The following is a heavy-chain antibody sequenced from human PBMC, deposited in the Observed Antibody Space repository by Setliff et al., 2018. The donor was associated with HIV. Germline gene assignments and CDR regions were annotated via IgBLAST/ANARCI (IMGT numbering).Heavy chain of an antibody. J-gene: IGHJ4*02. CDR3: TTAVAQNWYGSGNENY. V-gene: IGHV3-15*01. Sequence: KAGGSLRLSCGASGFTFDDYTMHWVRQAPGKGLEWVGRIKSKTDGETEDYAAPVKGRFTISRDDSRSTLYLQMNSLITEDTALYYCTTAVAQNWYGSGNENYWGQGTLVTVSS. CDR2: IKSKTDGETE. CDR1: GFTFDDYT. D-gene: IGHD3-10*01.